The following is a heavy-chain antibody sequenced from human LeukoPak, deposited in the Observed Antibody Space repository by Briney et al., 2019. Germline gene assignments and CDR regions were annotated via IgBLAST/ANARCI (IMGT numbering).Heavy chain of an antibody. J-gene: IGHJ4*02. D-gene: IGHD3-22*01. V-gene: IGHV4-34*01. Sequence: SETLSLTCAVYGGSFSGYYWSWIRQPPGKGLEWIGEINHSGSTNYNPSLKSRVTISVDTSKNQFSLKLSSVTAADTAVYYCARSAMYYYDSSGPYYFDYWGQGTLVTVSS. CDR3: ARSAMYYYDSSGPYYFDY. CDR1: GGSFSGYY. CDR2: INHSGST.